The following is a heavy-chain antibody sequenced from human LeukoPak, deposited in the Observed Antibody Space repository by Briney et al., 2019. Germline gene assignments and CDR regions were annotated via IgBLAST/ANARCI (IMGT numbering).Heavy chain of an antibody. CDR3: ARESVGAYCGGDFYSSFDY. Sequence: SVKVSCKASGGTFSSYAISWVRQAPGQGLEWMGGIIPIFGTANYAQKFQGRVTITADESTSTAYMELSSLRSEDTAVYYCARESVGAYCGGDFYSSFDYWGQGTLVTVSS. CDR1: GGTFSSYA. D-gene: IGHD2-21*02. CDR2: IIPIFGTA. J-gene: IGHJ4*02. V-gene: IGHV1-69*13.